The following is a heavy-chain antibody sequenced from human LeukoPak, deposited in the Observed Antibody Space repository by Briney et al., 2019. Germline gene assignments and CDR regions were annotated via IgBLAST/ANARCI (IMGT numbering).Heavy chain of an antibody. Sequence: GGSLRLSCAAPGFTVNNNYMTWVRQAPGKGLEWVSVIYSGGSTYYADSVKGRFTISRDNSKNTLYLQMNSLRAEDTAVYYCARVSFDWGFDYWGQGTLVTVSS. CDR2: IYSGGST. J-gene: IGHJ4*02. D-gene: IGHD3-9*01. CDR3: ARVSFDWGFDY. CDR1: GFTVNNNY. V-gene: IGHV3-53*01.